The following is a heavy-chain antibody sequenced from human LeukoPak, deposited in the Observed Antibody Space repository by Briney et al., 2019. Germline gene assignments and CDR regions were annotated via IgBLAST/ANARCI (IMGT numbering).Heavy chain of an antibody. CDR1: GYTFTIYY. Sequence: ASVKVSCKASGYTFTIYYIHWVRQAPGQGLEWMGRINPNSGGTNYAQNFQGRVTMTRDTSISTAYMELSRLTSDDTAVYYCARGAERGDYAGYWGQGTLVTVSS. CDR3: ARGAERGDYAGY. D-gene: IGHD4-17*01. CDR2: INPNSGGT. V-gene: IGHV1-2*06. J-gene: IGHJ4*02.